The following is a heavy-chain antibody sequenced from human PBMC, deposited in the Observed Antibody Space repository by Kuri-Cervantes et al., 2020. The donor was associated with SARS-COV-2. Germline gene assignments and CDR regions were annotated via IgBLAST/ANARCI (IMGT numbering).Heavy chain of an antibody. D-gene: IGHD3-10*01. J-gene: IGHJ4*02. Sequence: GGSLRLSCTASGFTVSSYSMNWVRQAPGKGLEWVSSISSSSSYIYYADSVKGRFTISRDNAKNSLYLQMDSLRAEDMALYYCAKDGAYGSGSFYYFDYWGQGTLVTVSS. CDR2: ISSSSSYI. V-gene: IGHV3-21*04. CDR3: AKDGAYGSGSFYYFDY. CDR1: GFTVSSYS.